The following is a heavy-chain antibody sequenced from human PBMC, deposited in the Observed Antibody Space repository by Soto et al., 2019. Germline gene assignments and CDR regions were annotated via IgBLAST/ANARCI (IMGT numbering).Heavy chain of an antibody. D-gene: IGHD2-2*03. CDR3: ARLDIVVVPAAMGGGWFDP. CDR2: MNPNSGNT. CDR1: GYTFTSYD. V-gene: IGHV1-8*01. J-gene: IGHJ5*02. Sequence: QVPLVQSGAEVKKPGASVKVSCKASGYTFTSYDINWVRQATGQGLEWMGWMNPNSGNTGYAQKFQGRVTMTRNTSISTAYMELSSLRSEDTAVYYCARLDIVVVPAAMGGGWFDPWGQGTLVTVSS.